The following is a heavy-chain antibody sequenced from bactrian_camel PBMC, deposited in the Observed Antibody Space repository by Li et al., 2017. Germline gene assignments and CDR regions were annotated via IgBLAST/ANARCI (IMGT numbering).Heavy chain of an antibody. CDR3: AGTIYGCAMLSPKVYNY. Sequence: RLSCAISGSTAGIQSMAWFRQYPGNEREAIAAIDNDGFPTYRAAVNGRFSISLDNAKNTVWLQMNSLKPEDTAMYYCAGTIYGCAMLSPKVYNYWGQGTQVTVS. D-gene: IGHD3*01. V-gene: IGHV3S53*01. J-gene: IGHJ4*01. CDR1: GSTAGIQS. CDR2: IDNDGFP.